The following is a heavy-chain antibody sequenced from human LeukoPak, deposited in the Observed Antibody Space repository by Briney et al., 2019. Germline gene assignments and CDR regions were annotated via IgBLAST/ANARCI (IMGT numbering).Heavy chain of an antibody. J-gene: IGHJ6*03. Sequence: GGSLRLSCAASGFTFSSYTMNWVRQAPGKGLEWVSSISSSNSYIYYADSMKGRFTISRDNAKNSLYLQMNSLRAEDTAVYYCARGPYDILTSYYYMDVWGKGTTVTVSS. D-gene: IGHD3-9*01. CDR2: ISSSNSYI. CDR3: ARGPYDILTSYYYMDV. V-gene: IGHV3-21*01. CDR1: GFTFSSYT.